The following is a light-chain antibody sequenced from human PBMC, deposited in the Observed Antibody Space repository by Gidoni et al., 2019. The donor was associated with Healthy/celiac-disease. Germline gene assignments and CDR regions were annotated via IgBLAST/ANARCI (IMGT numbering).Light chain of an antibody. CDR1: QSVSSY. Sequence: ETVSTQSPATLSWSPVERATLSCRSSQSVSSYLAVYQQKPGQAPRHLIYDTSNRATGIPARVSGSGSATDFTLTISSLEPEDFAVYYCQQRSNWHPALTFGGGTKVEIK. J-gene: IGKJ4*01. V-gene: IGKV3-11*01. CDR3: QQRSNWHPALT. CDR2: DTS.